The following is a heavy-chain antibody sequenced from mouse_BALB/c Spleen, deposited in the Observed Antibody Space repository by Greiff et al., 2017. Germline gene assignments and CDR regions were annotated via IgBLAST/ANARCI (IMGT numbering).Heavy chain of an antibody. CDR2: ISYSGST. Sequence: EVQRVESGPGLVKPSQSLSLTCTVTGYSITSDYAWNWIRQFPGNKLEWMGYISYSGSTSYNPSLKSRISITRDTSKNQFFLQLNSVTTEDTATYYCARCVYYYGSSYWYFDVWGAGTTVTVSS. J-gene: IGHJ1*01. V-gene: IGHV3-2*02. D-gene: IGHD1-1*01. CDR1: GYSITSDYA. CDR3: ARCVYYYGSSYWYFDV.